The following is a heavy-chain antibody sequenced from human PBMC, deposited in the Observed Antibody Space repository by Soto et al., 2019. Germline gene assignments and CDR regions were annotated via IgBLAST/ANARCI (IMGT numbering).Heavy chain of an antibody. Sequence: EVQLLESGGGLVQPGGSLRLSCAASGFTFSSYAMSWVRQAPGKGLEWVSAISGSGGSTYYADSVKGRFTISRDNSKHTLYLQMNSLRAEDTAVYYCAKDQGGYYYYGMDVWGQGTTVTVSS. CDR2: ISGSGGST. CDR1: GFTFSSYA. V-gene: IGHV3-23*01. J-gene: IGHJ6*02. CDR3: AKDQGGYYYYGMDV.